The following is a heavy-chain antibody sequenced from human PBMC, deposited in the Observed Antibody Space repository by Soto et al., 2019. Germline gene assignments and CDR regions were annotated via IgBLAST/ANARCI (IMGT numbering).Heavy chain of an antibody. V-gene: IGHV4-59*01. J-gene: IGHJ3*01. Sequence: QVQLQESGPGLAKPSETLSLTCTVSGGSISNYYWSWIRQPPGKGLEWIGYIYNSGSTTYNPSLKSRVSISVDTSENQFSLKLSSLTAADTAVYYCASYIVIPARTAFDVWGQGTMVTVSS. CDR3: ASYIVIPARTAFDV. CDR2: IYNSGST. CDR1: GGSISNYY. D-gene: IGHD6-6*01.